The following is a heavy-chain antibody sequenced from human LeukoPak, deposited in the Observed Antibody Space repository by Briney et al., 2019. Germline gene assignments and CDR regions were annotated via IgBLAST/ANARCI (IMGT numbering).Heavy chain of an antibody. CDR3: AKNTAMTTGLLTRFDP. CDR2: ISYDGSNK. CDR1: GFTFSSYG. D-gene: IGHD5-18*01. V-gene: IGHV3-30*18. Sequence: GRSPRLSCAASGFTFSSYGMHWVRQAPGKGLEWVAVISYDGSNKYYADSVKGRFTISRDNSKNTLYLQMNSLRAEDTAVYYCAKNTAMTTGLLTRFDPWGQGTLVTVSS. J-gene: IGHJ5*02.